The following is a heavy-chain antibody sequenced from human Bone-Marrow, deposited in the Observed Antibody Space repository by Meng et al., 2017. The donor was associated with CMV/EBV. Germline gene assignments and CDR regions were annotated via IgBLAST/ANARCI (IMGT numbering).Heavy chain of an antibody. Sequence: ASVKVSCKASGYTFTSYYMHWVRQAPGQGLEWMGIINPSGGSTSYAQKFQGRVTMTRDTSTSTVYMELSSLRSEDTAVYYCARAWSGRNLYYYYGMDVWGQGTTVTVSS. CDR2: INPSGGST. D-gene: IGHD3-3*01. CDR1: GYTFTSYY. J-gene: IGHJ6*02. V-gene: IGHV1-46*01. CDR3: ARAWSGRNLYYYYGMDV.